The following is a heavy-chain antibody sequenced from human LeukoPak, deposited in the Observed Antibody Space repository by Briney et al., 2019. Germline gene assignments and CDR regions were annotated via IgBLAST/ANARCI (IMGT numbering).Heavy chain of an antibody. CDR3: ARAPINPINWFDP. V-gene: IGHV1-69*13. CDR1: GGTFSSYA. CDR2: IIPIFGTA. J-gene: IGHJ5*02. Sequence: SVKVSCKASGGTFSSYAISWVRQAPGQGLEWMGGIIPIFGTANYAQKFQGRVTITADVSTSTAYMGLSSLRSEDTAVYYCARAPINPINWFDPWGQGTLVTVSS.